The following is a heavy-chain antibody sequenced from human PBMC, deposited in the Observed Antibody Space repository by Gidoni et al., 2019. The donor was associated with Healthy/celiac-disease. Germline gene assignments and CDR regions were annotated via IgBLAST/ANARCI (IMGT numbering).Heavy chain of an antibody. CDR1: GFTFSSYS. Sequence: EVQLVESGGGLVKPGGSLRLSCAASGFTFSSYSMNWVRQAPGKGLEWVSSISSSSSYIYYADSVKGRFTISRDNAKNSLYLQMNSLRAEDTAVYYCARVLVGYYDSSGYVDYWGQGTLVTVSS. CDR2: ISSSSSYI. J-gene: IGHJ4*02. V-gene: IGHV3-21*01. CDR3: ARVLVGYYDSSGYVDY. D-gene: IGHD3-22*01.